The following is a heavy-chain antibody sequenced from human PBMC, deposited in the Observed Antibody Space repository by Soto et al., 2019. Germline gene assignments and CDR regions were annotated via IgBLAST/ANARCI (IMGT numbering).Heavy chain of an antibody. V-gene: IGHV1-69*01. CDR2: LIPIVNTA. D-gene: IGHD3-3*01. J-gene: IGHJ3*02. CDR3: ASPGLTGFGVVIPGDAFDI. CDR1: GGTFNNFA. Sequence: QVLLVQSGAEVKKPGSTVRVSCKASGGTFNNFAIDWVRQAPGQGLEWMGGLIPIVNTANYAQKFRDRVTITADATTSTAHIHVRSLASDDRAVYYCASPGLTGFGVVIPGDAFDIWGQGTLVTVSS.